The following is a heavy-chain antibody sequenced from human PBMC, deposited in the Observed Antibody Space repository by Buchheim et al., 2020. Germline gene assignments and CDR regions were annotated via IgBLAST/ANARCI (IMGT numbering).Heavy chain of an antibody. CDR3: ARAGVVVAAAFYY. D-gene: IGHD2-15*01. CDR2: ISSSGSTI. CDR1: GFTFSSYE. J-gene: IGHJ4*02. Sequence: EVQLVESGGGLVQPGGSLRLSCAASGFTFSSYEMNWVRQAPGKGLEWVSYISSSGSTIYYADSVKGRFAISRDNAKNSMLLQMNSLRAEDTAVYYCARAGVVVAAAFYYWGQGTL. V-gene: IGHV3-48*03.